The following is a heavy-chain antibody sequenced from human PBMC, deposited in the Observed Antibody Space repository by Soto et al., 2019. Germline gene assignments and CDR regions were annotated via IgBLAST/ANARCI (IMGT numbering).Heavy chain of an antibody. CDR1: GLTFTSYA. J-gene: IGHJ4*02. Sequence: EVQLLASGGGLVHPGGSLRLSCAASGLTFTSYAMSWVRQAPGKGLEWVSGLSGSGGTTYYADSVKGRFTISRDNSKNTLYLQMDSLRAEDTAVYYCAKDRLISMVRGYYFEYWGQGTLVTVSS. V-gene: IGHV3-23*01. CDR2: LSGSGGTT. CDR3: AKDRLISMVRGYYFEY. D-gene: IGHD3-10*01.